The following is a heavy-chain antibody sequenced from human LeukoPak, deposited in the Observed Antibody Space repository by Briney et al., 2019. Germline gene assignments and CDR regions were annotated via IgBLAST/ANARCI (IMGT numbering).Heavy chain of an antibody. D-gene: IGHD2-2*01. Sequence: GASVKVSCKASGYTFTGYYMHWVRQAPGQGLEWMGWINPNSGGTNYAQKFQGRVTMTRDTSISTAYMELSRLRSDDTAVCYCARAWDIVVVPAAPFDYWGQGTLVTVSS. J-gene: IGHJ4*02. CDR3: ARAWDIVVVPAAPFDY. V-gene: IGHV1-2*02. CDR1: GYTFTGYY. CDR2: INPNSGGT.